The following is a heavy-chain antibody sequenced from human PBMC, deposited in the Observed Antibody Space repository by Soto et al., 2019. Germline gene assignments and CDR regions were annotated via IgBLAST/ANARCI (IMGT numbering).Heavy chain of an antibody. Sequence: EVQLVESGGGLVQPGRSLRLSCTASGFTFGDYAMSWVRQAPGKGLEWVGFIRSKAYGGTTEYAASVKGRFTISRDDSKSIAYLQMNSLKTEDTAVYYCTRDYGGTSAYWGQGTLVTVSS. CDR3: TRDYGGTSAY. CDR1: GFTFGDYA. D-gene: IGHD4-17*01. V-gene: IGHV3-49*04. J-gene: IGHJ4*02. CDR2: IRSKAYGGTT.